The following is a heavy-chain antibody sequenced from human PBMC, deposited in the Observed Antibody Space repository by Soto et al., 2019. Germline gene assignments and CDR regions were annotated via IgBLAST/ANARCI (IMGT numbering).Heavy chain of an antibody. D-gene: IGHD3-16*01. J-gene: IGHJ4*02. CDR1: GFKFSNYA. CDR2: ISATGGGT. Sequence: GGSLRLSCAASGFKFSNYAMSWVRQAPGKGLEWVSLISATGGGTYYADSVKGRFTISRDNSHNTLYLQVHSLTAEDTAAYYCAKDRRAGGNSAFYFDFWGQGAQVTVSS. CDR3: AKDRRAGGNSAFYFDF. V-gene: IGHV3-23*01.